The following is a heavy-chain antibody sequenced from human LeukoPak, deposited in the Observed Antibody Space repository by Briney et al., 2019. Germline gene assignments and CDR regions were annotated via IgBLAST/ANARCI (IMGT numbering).Heavy chain of an antibody. J-gene: IGHJ4*02. CDR3: AREVKGYSSSWLDY. Sequence: GGSLRLSCAASGFTFSSYAMSWVRQAPGKGLEWVSAISGSGGSTYYADSVKGRFTISRDNSKNTLYLQMNSLRAEDTAVYYCAREVKGYSSSWLDYWGQGTLVTVSS. V-gene: IGHV3-23*01. D-gene: IGHD6-13*01. CDR1: GFTFSSYA. CDR2: ISGSGGST.